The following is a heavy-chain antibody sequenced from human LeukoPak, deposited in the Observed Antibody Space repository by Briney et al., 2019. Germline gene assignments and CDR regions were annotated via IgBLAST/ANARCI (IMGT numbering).Heavy chain of an antibody. CDR2: IILIFGTA. J-gene: IGHJ3*01. V-gene: IGHV1-69*05. CDR3: AIGDYYDSSGTNAFDV. Sequence: GSSVKVSCKASGGTFSSYAISWVRQAPGQGLEWMGRIILIFGTANYAQKFQGRVTITTDESTSTAYMELSSLRSEDTAVYYCAIGDYYDSSGTNAFDVWGQGTMVTVSS. D-gene: IGHD3-22*01. CDR1: GGTFSSYA.